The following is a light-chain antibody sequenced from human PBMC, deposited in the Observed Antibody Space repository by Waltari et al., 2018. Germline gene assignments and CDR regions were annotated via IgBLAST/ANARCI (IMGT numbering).Light chain of an antibody. J-gene: IGLJ1*01. CDR1: SSNIGAGYD. V-gene: IGLV1-40*01. CDR3: QSYDSSLSGHV. Sequence: QSVLTQPPSVSGAPGQRVTISCTGSSSNIGAGYDGHWYQQLPGRAPKLLIHGNDTRPAGVPDRFSGAKSGTSGSLAIAGLQADDETDYYCQSYDSSLSGHVFGTGTKVTVL. CDR2: GND.